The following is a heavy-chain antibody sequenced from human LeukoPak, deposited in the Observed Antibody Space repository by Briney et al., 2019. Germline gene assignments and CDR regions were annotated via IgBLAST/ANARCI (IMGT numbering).Heavy chain of an antibody. CDR2: ISSSGSTI. D-gene: IGHD5-18*01. CDR1: GFTFSDYY. J-gene: IGHJ4*02. V-gene: IGHV3-11*04. Sequence: GGSLRLSCAASGFTFSDYYMTWISQAPGKGLEWVSYISSSGSTIYYADSVKGRFTISRDNAKNSLYLQVNSLRAEDTAVYYCARVAQLWFGNDYWGQGTLVTVSS. CDR3: ARVAQLWFGNDY.